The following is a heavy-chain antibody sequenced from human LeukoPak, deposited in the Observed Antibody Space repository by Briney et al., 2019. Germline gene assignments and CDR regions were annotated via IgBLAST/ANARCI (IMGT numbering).Heavy chain of an antibody. V-gene: IGHV3-7*01. CDR3: SRSLDY. J-gene: IGHJ4*02. Sequence: GGSPRLSCAASGFPFSGYWMDWVRQAPGKGMEWVANIKQDGSEIYYAPSVRGRFTISRDNARNSLYLQMNSLRAEDTAVYYCSRSLDYLGQGALVTVSS. CDR1: GFPFSGYW. CDR2: IKQDGSEI.